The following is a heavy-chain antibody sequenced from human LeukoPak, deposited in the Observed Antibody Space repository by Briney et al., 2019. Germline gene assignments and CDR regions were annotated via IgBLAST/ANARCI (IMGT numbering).Heavy chain of an antibody. D-gene: IGHD5-18*01. CDR3: ARGKIRYSYGRFDY. CDR2: IGSSASDT. Sequence: GVSLRLSCAASGFTFSSYPMTWVRQAPGKGLEWVSTIGSSASDTHYADSVKGRFTISRDNSKNSLYLQMNSLRPEDTAVYYCARGKIRYSYGRFDYWGQGILVTVSS. V-gene: IGHV3-23*01. CDR1: GFTFSSYP. J-gene: IGHJ4*02.